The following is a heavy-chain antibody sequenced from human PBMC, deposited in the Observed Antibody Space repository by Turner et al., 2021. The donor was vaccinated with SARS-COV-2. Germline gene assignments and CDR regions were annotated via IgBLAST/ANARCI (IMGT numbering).Heavy chain of an antibody. Sequence: EVQLVESGGGLVQPAGSLRLSCAASGFTFTTYEMNWVRQAPGKGLEWVSYISSSASTIYYADSVKGRFTISRDNAKNSLYLQMNSLRAEDTALYYCARVYSSSSGKGVDYWGQGTLVTVSS. CDR3: ARVYSSSSGKGVDY. CDR1: GFTFTTYE. V-gene: IGHV3-48*03. D-gene: IGHD6-13*01. J-gene: IGHJ4*02. CDR2: ISSSASTI.